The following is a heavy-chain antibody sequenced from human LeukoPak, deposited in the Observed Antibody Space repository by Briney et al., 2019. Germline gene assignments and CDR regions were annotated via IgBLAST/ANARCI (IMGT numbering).Heavy chain of an antibody. D-gene: IGHD3-10*01. Sequence: PSETLSLTCTVSGGSISTYYWSWIRQPPGKGLEWIGSIYYSGNTYYNPSLKSRVTISVDTSKNQFSLKLSSVTAADTAVYYCARRQNPYYYGSGKGWFDPWGQGTLVTVSS. V-gene: IGHV4-59*05. CDR1: GGSISTYY. CDR3: ARRQNPYYYGSGKGWFDP. CDR2: IYYSGNT. J-gene: IGHJ5*02.